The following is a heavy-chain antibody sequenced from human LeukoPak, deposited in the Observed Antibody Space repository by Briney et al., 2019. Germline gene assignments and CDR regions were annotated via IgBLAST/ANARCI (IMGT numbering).Heavy chain of an antibody. V-gene: IGHV4-34*01. CDR2: INHSGST. D-gene: IGHD3-9*01. CDR1: GGSFSGYY. CDR3: ARRFDILED. J-gene: IGHJ4*02. Sequence: SETLSLTCAVYGGSFSGYYWSWIRQPPGKGLEWIGEINHSGSTNYNPSLKSRVTISVDTSKNQFSLKLSSVTAADTAVYYCARRFDILEDWGQGTLVTVSS.